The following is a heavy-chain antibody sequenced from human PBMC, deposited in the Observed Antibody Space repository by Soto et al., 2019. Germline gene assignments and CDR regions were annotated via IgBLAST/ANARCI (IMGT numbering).Heavy chain of an antibody. CDR1: GGSISSSNW. CDR2: IYHSGST. CDR3: ARGALEGWLPQGVSYFDY. V-gene: IGHV4-4*02. J-gene: IGHJ4*02. D-gene: IGHD5-12*01. Sequence: PSETLSLTCAVSGGSISSSNWWSWVRQPPGKGLEWIGEIYHSGSTNYNPSLKSRVTISVDKSKNQFSPKLSSVTAADTAVYYCARGALEGWLPQGVSYFDYWGQGTLVTVSS.